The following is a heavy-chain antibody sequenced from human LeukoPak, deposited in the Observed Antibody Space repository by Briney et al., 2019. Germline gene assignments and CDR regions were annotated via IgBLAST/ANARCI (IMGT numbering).Heavy chain of an antibody. Sequence: GGSLRLSCAASGFTFGDYAMHWVRQAPGKGLEWVSGISWNSGSIGYADSVKGRFTISRDNAKNSLYLQMNSLRAEDTALYYCAKDGKGLPWVYYMDVWGKGTTVTISS. J-gene: IGHJ6*03. D-gene: IGHD3-16*01. CDR2: ISWNSGSI. CDR3: AKDGKGLPWVYYMDV. CDR1: GFTFGDYA. V-gene: IGHV3-9*01.